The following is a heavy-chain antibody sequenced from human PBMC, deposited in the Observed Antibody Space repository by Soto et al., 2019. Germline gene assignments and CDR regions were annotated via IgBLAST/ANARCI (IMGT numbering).Heavy chain of an antibody. CDR3: ATLGPVAMVRGGFNYYYGMDV. CDR2: FDPEDGET. J-gene: IGHJ6*02. D-gene: IGHD3-10*01. V-gene: IGHV1-24*01. Sequence: ASVKVSCKVSGYTLTELSMHWVRQAPGKGLEWMGGFDPEDGETIYAQKFQGRVTMTEDTSTDTAYMELSSLRSEDTAVYYCATLGPVAMVRGGFNYYYGMDVWGQGTPVTVSS. CDR1: GYTLTELS.